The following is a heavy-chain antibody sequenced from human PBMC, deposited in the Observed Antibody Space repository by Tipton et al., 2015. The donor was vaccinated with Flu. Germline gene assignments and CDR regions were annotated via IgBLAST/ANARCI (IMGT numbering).Heavy chain of an antibody. Sequence: SLRLSCAVSGFTFSDYYLSWVRQASGKGLEWVGRIKSKTDGGTTDYAAPVKGRFTISSDDSKNTLYLQMNSLKTEDTAVYYCTTPTTVTTGYYYYGLDVWGQGTTVTVSS. CDR3: TTPTTVTTGYYYYGLDV. J-gene: IGHJ6*02. CDR2: IKSKTDGGTT. CDR1: GFTFSDYY. V-gene: IGHV3-15*01. D-gene: IGHD4-17*01.